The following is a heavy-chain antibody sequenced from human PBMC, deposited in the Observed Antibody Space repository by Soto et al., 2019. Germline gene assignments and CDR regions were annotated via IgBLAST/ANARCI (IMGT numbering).Heavy chain of an antibody. CDR2: IHGGGTT. D-gene: IGHD1-1*01. V-gene: IGHV3-53*01. CDR3: AGSLTTAASLDY. Sequence: VQLVESGGGLIQPGGSLRLSCAASGFSVSNNHMTWVRQAPGKGLECVSIIHGGGTTFYADSVQGRFTISRNSSKNTLYPQMDSLRAEDSATYYCAGSLTTAASLDYWGQGTLVTVSS. CDR1: GFSVSNNH. J-gene: IGHJ4*02.